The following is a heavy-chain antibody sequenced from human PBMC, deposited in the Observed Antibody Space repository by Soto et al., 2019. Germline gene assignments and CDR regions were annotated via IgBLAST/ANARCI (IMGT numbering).Heavy chain of an antibody. CDR3: AGSIAVAAKSGMDV. V-gene: IGHV4-34*01. CDR1: GGSFSGYY. Sequence: LSLTCAVYGGSFSGYYWSWIRQPPGKGLEWIGEINHSGSTNYNPSLKSRVTISVDTSKNQFSLKLSSVTAADTAVYYCAGSIAVAAKSGMDVWGQGTTVTVSS. J-gene: IGHJ6*02. CDR2: INHSGST. D-gene: IGHD6-19*01.